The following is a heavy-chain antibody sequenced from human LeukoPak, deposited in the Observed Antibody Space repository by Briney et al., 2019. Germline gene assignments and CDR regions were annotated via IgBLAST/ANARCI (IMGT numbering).Heavy chain of an antibody. CDR1: GDSVSSSSSS. D-gene: IGHD6-25*01. CDR3: TRRQWSGYEGYFDY. V-gene: IGHV6-1*01. J-gene: IGHJ4*02. CDR2: TYFSSKWYN. Sequence: SQTLSLTCAISGDSVSSSSSSWNWFRQSPSRGLEWLGRTYFSSKWYNDYAESLKSRITISPDTSKNEVSLQLNSVTPEDTAVYYCTRRQWSGYEGYFDYWGQGTLVTISS.